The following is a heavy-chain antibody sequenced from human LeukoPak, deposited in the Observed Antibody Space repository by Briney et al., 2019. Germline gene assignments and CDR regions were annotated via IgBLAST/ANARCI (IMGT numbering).Heavy chain of an antibody. CDR1: GFTFSSYA. J-gene: IGHJ4*02. CDR2: ISGSGGIT. CDR3: ARARDGSAFKPYYFDY. V-gene: IGHV3-23*01. D-gene: IGHD3-10*01. Sequence: PGGSLRLSCAASGFTFSSYAMTWVRQAPGKGLDWVSVISGSGGITYYADSVKGRFTISRDNSKNTLYLQMNSLRAEDTAVYYCARARDGSAFKPYYFDYWGQGTLVTVSS.